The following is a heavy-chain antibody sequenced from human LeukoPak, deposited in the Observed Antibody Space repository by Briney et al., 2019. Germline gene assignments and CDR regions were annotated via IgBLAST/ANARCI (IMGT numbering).Heavy chain of an antibody. CDR1: GFTFSSYG. J-gene: IGHJ4*02. V-gene: IGHV3-30*04. CDR3: ARDRGSYGSVND. Sequence: GGSLRLSCAASGFTFSSYGMHWVRQAPGKGLEWVAVISYDGNNKYYADSVKGRFTISRDNSKNTLYLQMNSLRAEDTAVYYCARDRGSYGSVNDWGQGTLVTVSS. CDR2: ISYDGNNK. D-gene: IGHD5-18*01.